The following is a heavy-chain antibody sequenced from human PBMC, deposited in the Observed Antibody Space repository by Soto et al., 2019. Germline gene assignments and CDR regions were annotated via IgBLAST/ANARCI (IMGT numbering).Heavy chain of an antibody. J-gene: IGHJ4*02. CDR3: ARGEVSGRTRFDY. D-gene: IGHD2-15*01. CDR2: VNAYNGNT. CDR1: GYSFTSYG. V-gene: IGHV1-18*01. Sequence: ASVKVSCKASGYSFTSYGISWVRQAPGQGLEWMGWVNAYNGNTNYAQKFQGRVTMTTDTSTSTAYMELRSLRSDDTAVYYCARGEVSGRTRFDYWGQGSLVTVSA.